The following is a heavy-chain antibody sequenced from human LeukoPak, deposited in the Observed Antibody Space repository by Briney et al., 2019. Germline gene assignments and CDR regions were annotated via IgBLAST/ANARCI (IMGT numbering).Heavy chain of an antibody. J-gene: IGHJ4*02. Sequence: PGGSLRLSCAASGFTFNSYWMHWVRQAPGKGLVWVSRINSDGGNTNYADSVKGRFTISRDNAKNTLYLQMNSLRAEDTAVYYCARVRQQLSPWYLDYWGQGTLVTVSS. CDR1: GFTFNSYW. D-gene: IGHD6-13*01. V-gene: IGHV3-74*01. CDR2: INSDGGNT. CDR3: ARVRQQLSPWYLDY.